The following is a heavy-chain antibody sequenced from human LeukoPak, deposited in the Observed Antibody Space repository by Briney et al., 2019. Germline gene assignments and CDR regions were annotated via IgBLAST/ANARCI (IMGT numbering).Heavy chain of an antibody. Sequence: SETLSLTCAVYGGSFSGYYWSWIRQPPGKGLEWIGEINHSGSTNYNPSLKSRVTISVDPSKNQFSLKLSSVTAADTAVYYCARKWLSNTPYYYYYYMDVWGKGTTVTVSS. CDR2: INHSGST. CDR3: ARKWLSNTPYYYYYYMDV. V-gene: IGHV4-34*01. D-gene: IGHD3-22*01. CDR1: GGSFSGYY. J-gene: IGHJ6*03.